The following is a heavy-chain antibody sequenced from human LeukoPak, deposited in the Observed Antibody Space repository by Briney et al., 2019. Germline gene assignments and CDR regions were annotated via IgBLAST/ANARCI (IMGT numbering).Heavy chain of an antibody. V-gene: IGHV4-4*07. J-gene: IGHJ4*02. Sequence: SETLSLTCTVSGGSITSYYWSCIRQPAGKGLEWIGRIHTSGITNYNPSLKSRVTMSVDTSKNQFSLKLSSVTAADTAVYYCARYYIEGRCFDYWGQGTLVTVSS. CDR3: ARYYIEGRCFDY. CDR2: IHTSGIT. CDR1: GGSITSYY. D-gene: IGHD3-10*01.